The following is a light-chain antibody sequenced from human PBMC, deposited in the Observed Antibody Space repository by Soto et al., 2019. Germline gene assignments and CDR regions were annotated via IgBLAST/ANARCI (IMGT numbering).Light chain of an antibody. CDR3: QQYNNRPPIT. V-gene: IGKV3D-15*01. J-gene: IGKJ5*01. Sequence: EIVMTQSPVTLSVSPGESATLSCRARQSVGSNLAWYQQRPGQAPRLLIYGASTRATGIPVRFSGSGSGTEFTLTISGLQYEDFGVYLCQQYNNRPPITFGQGTRLEIK. CDR2: GAS. CDR1: QSVGSN.